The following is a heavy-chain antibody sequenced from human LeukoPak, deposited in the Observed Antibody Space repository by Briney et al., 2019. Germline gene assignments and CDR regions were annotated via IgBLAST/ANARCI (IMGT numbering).Heavy chain of an antibody. Sequence: GGSLRLSCAASGFTFSSYWMSWVRQAPGKGLEWVANIKQDGSEEVYVDSVKGRFTISRDNAKNSLFLQMNTLRAEDTAVYYCARDPYSSTWSYGMDVWGQGTTFTVSS. CDR2: IKQDGSEE. D-gene: IGHD6-6*01. J-gene: IGHJ6*02. V-gene: IGHV3-7*05. CDR1: GFTFSSYW. CDR3: ARDPYSSTWSYGMDV.